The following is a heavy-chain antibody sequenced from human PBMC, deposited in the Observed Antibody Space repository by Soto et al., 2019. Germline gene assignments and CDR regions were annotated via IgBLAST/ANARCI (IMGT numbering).Heavy chain of an antibody. J-gene: IGHJ3*01. CDR3: ASGTALEV. Sequence: QGQLQQSGPGLVKPSQTLSLTCAISGDSVSSDITSWNWIRQSPSRGLEWLGRTYYRTKWFHDYAASVKSRITINPYTSKNQSSLELNSMTPEFTAVYYCASGTALEVWGQGTVVTVSS. V-gene: IGHV6-1*01. CDR2: TYYRTKWFH. CDR1: GDSVSSDITS.